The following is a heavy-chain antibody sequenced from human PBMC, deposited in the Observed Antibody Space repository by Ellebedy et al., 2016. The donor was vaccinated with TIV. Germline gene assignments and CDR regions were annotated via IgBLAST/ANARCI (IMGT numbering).Heavy chain of an antibody. CDR1: GYTFARYD. CDR2: MNPKSGNT. CDR3: ARGRRENWTSYLFDH. J-gene: IGHJ4*02. V-gene: IGHV1-8*01. Sequence: AASVKVSCKASGYTFARYDINWVRQANGQGLEWMGWMNPKSGNTGYAQKFQGRVTMTRNTSISTAFMELSSLRSEDTAVYYCARGRRENWTSYLFDHWGQGTLVPVSS. D-gene: IGHD1-1*01.